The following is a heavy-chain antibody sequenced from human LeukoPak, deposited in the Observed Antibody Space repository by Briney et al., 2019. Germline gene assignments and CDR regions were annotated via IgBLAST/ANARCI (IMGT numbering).Heavy chain of an antibody. J-gene: IGHJ4*02. CDR1: GFTFDDYA. D-gene: IGHD3-16*02. CDR2: ISWNSGSI. Sequence: GGSLRPSCAASGFTFDDYAMHWVRQAPGKGLEWVSGISWNSGSIGYADSVKGRFTISRDNAKNSLYLQMNSLRAEDTALYYCAKDIMITFGGVIVIPRGPFDYWGQGTLVTVSS. V-gene: IGHV3-9*01. CDR3: AKDIMITFGGVIVIPRGPFDY.